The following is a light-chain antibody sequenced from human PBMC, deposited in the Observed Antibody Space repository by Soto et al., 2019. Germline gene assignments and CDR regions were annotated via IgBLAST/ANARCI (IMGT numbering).Light chain of an antibody. CDR3: QQYNSYSPT. Sequence: IQMTQSPSTLSGSVGYRFTITCRASQSISSWLAWYQQKPGKAPKLLIYDASSLESGVPSRFSGSGSGTEFTLTISSLQPDDFATYYCQQYNSYSPTFGQGTQVDIK. CDR2: DAS. CDR1: QSISSW. V-gene: IGKV1-5*01. J-gene: IGKJ1*01.